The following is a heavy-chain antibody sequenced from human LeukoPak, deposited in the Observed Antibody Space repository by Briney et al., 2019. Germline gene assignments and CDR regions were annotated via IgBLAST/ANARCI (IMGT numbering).Heavy chain of an antibody. CDR3: TKVRSNNAAYFDY. J-gene: IGHJ4*02. V-gene: IGHV3-23*01. CDR1: GFTFIDYA. CDR2: ISGSGGST. Sequence: GGSLRLSCAASGFTFIDYAMSWVRQAPGTGLEWVSAISGSGGSTYYADSVKGRFTISRDNSKNTLYLQMNSLRAEDTAVYYCTKVRSNNAAYFDYWGQGALVTVSS. D-gene: IGHD2/OR15-2a*01.